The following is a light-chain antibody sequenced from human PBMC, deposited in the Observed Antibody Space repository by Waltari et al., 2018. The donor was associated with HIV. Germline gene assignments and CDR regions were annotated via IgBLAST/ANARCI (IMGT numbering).Light chain of an antibody. J-gene: IGLJ3*02. Sequence: QAVLTQPASLSASPGASPSLTCTLRSGINVDTYRIYWYQQKPGSPPQYLLRYKSDSDKQQGSGVPSRFSGSKDDSANAGILLISGLQSEDEADYYCMIWHNNAWVFGGGTKLTVL. CDR2: YKSDSDK. V-gene: IGLV5-45*01. CDR1: SGINVDTYR. CDR3: MIWHNNAWV.